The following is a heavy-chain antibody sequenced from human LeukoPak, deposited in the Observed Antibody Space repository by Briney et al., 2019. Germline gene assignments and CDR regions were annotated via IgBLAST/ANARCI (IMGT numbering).Heavy chain of an antibody. J-gene: IGHJ4*02. CDR3: AHSSGEYYDYVWGSYRRFDY. D-gene: IGHD3-16*02. V-gene: IGHV2-5*01. CDR2: IYWNDDK. Sequence: SGPTLVKPTQTLTLICTFSGFSLSTSGVGVGWIRQPPGKALEWLALIYWNDDKRYSPSLKSRLTITKDTSKNQVVLTMTNMDPVDTATYYCAHSSGEYYDYVWGSYRRFDYWGQGTLVTVSS. CDR1: GFSLSTSGVG.